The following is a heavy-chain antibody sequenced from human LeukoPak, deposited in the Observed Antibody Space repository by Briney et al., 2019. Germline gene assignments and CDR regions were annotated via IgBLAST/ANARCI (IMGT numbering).Heavy chain of an antibody. D-gene: IGHD3-10*01. CDR1: GGTFSSYA. J-gene: IGHJ4*02. Sequence: GASVKVSCKASGGTFSSYAISWVRQAPGQGLEWMGGIIPIFGTANYAQKFQGKVTITTDESTSTAYMELSSLRSEDTAVYYCARDGSGHIFDYWGQGTLVTVSS. V-gene: IGHV1-69*05. CDR3: ARDGSGHIFDY. CDR2: IIPIFGTA.